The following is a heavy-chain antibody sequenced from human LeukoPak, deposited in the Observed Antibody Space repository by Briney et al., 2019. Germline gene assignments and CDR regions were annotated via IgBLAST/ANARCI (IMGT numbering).Heavy chain of an antibody. J-gene: IGHJ4*02. Sequence: KASETLSLTCAVYGGSFSGYYWSWIRQPPGKGLEWIGEINHSGSTNYNPSLKSRVTISVDTSKNQFSLKLSSVTAADTAVYYCARAQSFWSGYYSYWTYYFDYWGQGTLVTVSS. D-gene: IGHD3-3*01. V-gene: IGHV4-34*01. CDR3: ARAQSFWSGYYSYWTYYFDY. CDR1: GGSFSGYY. CDR2: INHSGST.